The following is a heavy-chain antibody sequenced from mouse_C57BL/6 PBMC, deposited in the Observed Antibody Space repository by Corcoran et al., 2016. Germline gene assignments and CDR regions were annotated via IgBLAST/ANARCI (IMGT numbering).Heavy chain of an antibody. J-gene: IGHJ3*01. CDR1: GYTFTDYN. CDR2: INPNNGGT. V-gene: IGHV1-18*01. D-gene: IGHD1-1*01. CDR3: ASTPIYYYGSSPFAY. Sequence: EVQLQQSGPELVKPGASVKIPCKASGYTFTDYNMDWVKQSHGKSLEWIGDINPNNGGTIYNQKFKGKATLTVDKSSSTAYMELRSPTSEDTAVYYCASTPIYYYGSSPFAYWGQGTLVTVSA.